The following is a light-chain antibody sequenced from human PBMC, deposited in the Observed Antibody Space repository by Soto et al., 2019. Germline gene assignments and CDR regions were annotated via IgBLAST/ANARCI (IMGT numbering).Light chain of an antibody. CDR2: EVN. Sequence: QSVLTQPASVSGSPGQSITISCTGTSSDVGGYNYVYWYQHHPGKAPKLMIYEVNNRPSGVSDRFSGSKSGYTASLTISGLQAEDDGDYYCSSYTSSDTLVFGGGTKLTVL. V-gene: IGLV2-14*01. J-gene: IGLJ2*01. CDR3: SSYTSSDTLV. CDR1: SSDVGGYNY.